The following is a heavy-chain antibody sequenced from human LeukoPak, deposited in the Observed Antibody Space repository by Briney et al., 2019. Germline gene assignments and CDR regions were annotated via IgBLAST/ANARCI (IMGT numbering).Heavy chain of an antibody. J-gene: IGHJ6*02. D-gene: IGHD2-2*01. V-gene: IGHV3-21*01. CDR3: ARVYCSSTSCPAYYYYGMDV. Sequence: GGSLTLSCAASGFIFSSYSMNWVRQAPAKGLEWVSSISNSSSYIYYVDSVKGRFTISIDNAKNSLYLQMNSMRDEDTAVYYCARVYCSSTSCPAYYYYGMDVWGQGTTVTASS. CDR2: ISNSSSYI. CDR1: GFIFSSYS.